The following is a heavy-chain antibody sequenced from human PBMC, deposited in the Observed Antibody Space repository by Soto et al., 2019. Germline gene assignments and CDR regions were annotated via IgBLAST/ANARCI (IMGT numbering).Heavy chain of an antibody. Sequence: QVQLQESGPGLVKPSGTLSLTCAVSGGSIRSNNWWSWVRQPPGKGLEWIGEIFHGGSTYYNPSLKLRVTISVDKSKNQFSLKLSSVTAADTAVYYCARVYSGSYSDYWGQGTLVTVSS. CDR1: GGSIRSNNW. D-gene: IGHD1-26*01. CDR2: IFHGGST. J-gene: IGHJ4*02. CDR3: ARVYSGSYSDY. V-gene: IGHV4-4*02.